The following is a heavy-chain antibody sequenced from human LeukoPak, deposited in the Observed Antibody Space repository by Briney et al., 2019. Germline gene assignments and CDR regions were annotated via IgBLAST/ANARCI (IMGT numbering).Heavy chain of an antibody. D-gene: IGHD1-1*01. V-gene: IGHV1-69*05. CDR2: IIPIFGTA. CDR1: GGTFSSYA. J-gene: IGHJ3*02. CDR3: ARDSGTTRAFDI. Sequence: SVEVSCKASGGTFSSYAISWVRQAPGQGLEWMGGIIPIFGTANYAQKFQGRVTITTDESTSTAYMELSSLRSEDTAVYYCARDSGTTRAFDIWGQGTMVTVSS.